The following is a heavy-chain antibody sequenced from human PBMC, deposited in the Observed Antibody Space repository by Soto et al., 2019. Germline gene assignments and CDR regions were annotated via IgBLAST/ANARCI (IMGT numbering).Heavy chain of an antibody. CDR2: ISSSSRYI. CDR1: GFTFSSYS. V-gene: IGHV3-21*01. CDR3: ARDLHLWETYYYYGMDV. D-gene: IGHD5-18*01. Sequence: EVQLVESGGGLVKPGGSLRLSCAASGFTFSSYSMNWVRQAPGKGLEWVSSISSSSRYIYYADSVKGRFTISRDNAKNSLYMQMNSLRAEDTAVYYCARDLHLWETYYYYGMDVWGQGTTVTVSS. J-gene: IGHJ6*02.